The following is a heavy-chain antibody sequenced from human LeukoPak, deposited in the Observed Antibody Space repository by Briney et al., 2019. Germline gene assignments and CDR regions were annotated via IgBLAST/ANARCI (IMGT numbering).Heavy chain of an antibody. CDR3: ARALYYDILTGPYYYYGMDI. D-gene: IGHD3-9*01. CDR1: GFTFSSYD. V-gene: IGHV3-13*01. CDR2: IGTAGDT. Sequence: GGSLRLSCAASGFTFSSYDMHWVRQATGKGLEWVSAIGTAGDTYYPGSVKGRFTISRENAKNFLYLQMNSLRAEDTAVYYCARALYYDILTGPYYYYGMDIWGQGTTVTVSS. J-gene: IGHJ6*02.